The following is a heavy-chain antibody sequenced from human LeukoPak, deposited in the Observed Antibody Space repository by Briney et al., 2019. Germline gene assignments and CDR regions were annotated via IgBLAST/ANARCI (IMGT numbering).Heavy chain of an antibody. J-gene: IGHJ4*02. CDR2: IKSDGST. CDR3: AKDRGYSYGYGPDY. V-gene: IGHV3-74*01. Sequence: GGSLRLSCAASGFTFSSYWMHWVRQAPGKGLVWVSRIKSDGSTRYADSVKGRFTISRDNAKNTVSLQMNSLRAEDTAVYYCAKDRGYSYGYGPDYWGQGTLVTVSS. D-gene: IGHD5-18*01. CDR1: GFTFSSYW.